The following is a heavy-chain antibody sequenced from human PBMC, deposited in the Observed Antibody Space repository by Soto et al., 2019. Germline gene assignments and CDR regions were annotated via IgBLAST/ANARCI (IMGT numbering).Heavy chain of an antibody. CDR1: GYSFTSYW. D-gene: IGHD4-17*01. CDR2: IDPSDSYT. CDR3: ARHKAVTKASFDY. Sequence: PGESLKISCKGSGYSFTSYWISWVRQMPGKGLEWMGRIDPSDSYTNYSPSFQGHVTISADKSISTAYLQWSSLKASDTAMYYCARHKAVTKASFDYWGQGTLVTVSS. V-gene: IGHV5-10-1*01. J-gene: IGHJ4*02.